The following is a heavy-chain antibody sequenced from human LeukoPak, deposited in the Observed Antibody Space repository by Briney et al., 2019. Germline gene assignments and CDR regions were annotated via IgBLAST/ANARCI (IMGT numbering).Heavy chain of an antibody. D-gene: IGHD4-17*01. V-gene: IGHV3-30*18. J-gene: IGHJ4*02. Sequence: GGSLRLSCAASGFTFSSYGMHWVRQAPGKGVEWVAVISYDGSNKYYADSVRGGFTISRDNSKNPLSLQMNSLRAEDTAVYYCAKEDGDYPFHYWGQGTLVTVSS. CDR2: ISYDGSNK. CDR1: GFTFSSYG. CDR3: AKEDGDYPFHY.